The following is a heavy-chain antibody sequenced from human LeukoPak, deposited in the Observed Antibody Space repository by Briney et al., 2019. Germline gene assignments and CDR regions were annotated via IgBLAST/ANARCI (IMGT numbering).Heavy chain of an antibody. CDR2: IYTSGST. CDR1: GGSISSGSYY. D-gene: IGHD1-26*01. J-gene: IGHJ4*02. Sequence: PSETLSLTCTVSGGSISSGSYYWSWIRQPAGKGLEWIGRIYTSGSTNYNPSLKSRVTISVDTSKNQFSLKLNSVTAADTAVYYCARDRGSYRFDYWGQGTLVTVSS. V-gene: IGHV4-61*02. CDR3: ARDRGSYRFDY.